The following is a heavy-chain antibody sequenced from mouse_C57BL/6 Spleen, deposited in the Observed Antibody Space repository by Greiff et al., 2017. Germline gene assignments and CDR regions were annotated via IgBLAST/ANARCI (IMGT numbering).Heavy chain of an antibody. D-gene: IGHD1-3*01. CDR1: GFTFSDAW. CDR3: TRDNSNWYFDV. V-gene: IGHV6-6*01. J-gene: IGHJ1*03. Sequence: EVQVVESGGGLVQPGGSMKLSCAASGFTFSDAWMDWVRQSPEKGLEWVAEIRNKANNHATYYAESVKGRFTISRDDSKSSVYLQMNSLRAEYTGIYYCTRDNSNWYFDVWGTGTTVTVSS. CDR2: IRNKANNHAT.